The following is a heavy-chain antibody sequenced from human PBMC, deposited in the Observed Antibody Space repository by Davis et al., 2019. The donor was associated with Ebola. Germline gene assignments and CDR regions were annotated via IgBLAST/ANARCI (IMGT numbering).Heavy chain of an antibody. D-gene: IGHD3-3*01. J-gene: IGHJ4*02. CDR1: GGTFSSYA. CDR2: IIPIFGTA. CDR3: ARDQTYDFWGGWNSYYFDY. V-gene: IGHV1-69*06. Sequence: SVKVSCKASGGTFSSYAISWVRQAPGQGLEWMGGIIPIFGTANYAQKFQGRVTITAAKSTSTAYMELSSLRSEDTAVYYCARDQTYDFWGGWNSYYFDYWGQGTLVTVSS.